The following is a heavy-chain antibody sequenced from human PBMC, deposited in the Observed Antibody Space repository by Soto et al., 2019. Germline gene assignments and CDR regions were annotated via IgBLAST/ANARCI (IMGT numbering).Heavy chain of an antibody. V-gene: IGHV3-15*07. CDR1: GFTFSNAW. D-gene: IGHD6-13*01. Sequence: PGGSLRLSCAASGFTFSNAWMNWVRQAPGKGLEWVGRIKSKTDGGTTDYAAPVKGRFTISRDDSKNTLYLQMNSLRPEDTAVYYCAKEKYTGIAAAGPDYWGQGTLVTVSS. CDR3: AKEKYTGIAAAGPDY. J-gene: IGHJ4*02. CDR2: IKSKTDGGTT.